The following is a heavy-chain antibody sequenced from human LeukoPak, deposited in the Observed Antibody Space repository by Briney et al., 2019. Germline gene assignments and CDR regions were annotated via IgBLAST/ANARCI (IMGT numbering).Heavy chain of an antibody. CDR2: INHRGST. Sequence: SETLSPTCAVYGGSFSDYYWTWIRQPPGKGLEWIGEINHRGSTHYNPSLKSRVTISVDTSKKQFSLKLSSVTAADTAVYYCATYSTGFDIWGQGTVVTVSS. V-gene: IGHV4-34*01. D-gene: IGHD6-19*01. J-gene: IGHJ3*02. CDR1: GGSFSDYY. CDR3: ATYSTGFDI.